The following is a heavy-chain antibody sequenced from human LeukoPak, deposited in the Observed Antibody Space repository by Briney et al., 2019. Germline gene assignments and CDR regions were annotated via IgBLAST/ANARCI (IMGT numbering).Heavy chain of an antibody. CDR1: GGSISSYY. Sequence: KPSETLSLTCTVSGGSISSYYWSWIRQPPGKRLEWIGYIYYSGNTNYNPSLKSRLTISVDMSKNQFSLKLSSVTAADTAVYYCAKDRGNYDAFDIWGQGTMVIVSS. D-gene: IGHD1-7*01. V-gene: IGHV4-59*01. CDR2: IYYSGNT. CDR3: AKDRGNYDAFDI. J-gene: IGHJ3*02.